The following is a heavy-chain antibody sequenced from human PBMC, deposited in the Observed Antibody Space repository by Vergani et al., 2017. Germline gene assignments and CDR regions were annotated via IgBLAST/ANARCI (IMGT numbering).Heavy chain of an antibody. Sequence: QVQLVQSGAEVKKPGASVKVSCKASGYTFTSYGISWVRQAPGQGLEWMGWISAYNGNTNYAQKLQGRVTMTTDTSTSTAYMELRSLRSDDTAVYYCASDWGSRYYGSGRIPTDYWGQGTLVTVSS. J-gene: IGHJ4*02. D-gene: IGHD3-10*01. CDR3: ASDWGSRYYGSGRIPTDY. V-gene: IGHV1-18*01. CDR1: GYTFTSYG. CDR2: ISAYNGNT.